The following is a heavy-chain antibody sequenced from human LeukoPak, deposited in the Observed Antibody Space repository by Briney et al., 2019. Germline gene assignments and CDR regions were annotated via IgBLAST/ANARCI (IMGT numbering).Heavy chain of an antibody. CDR2: IYYSGST. CDR3: ASIFYGGNSIYHDAFDI. Sequence: PSETLSLTCTVSGGSISSYYWSWIRQPPGKGLEWIVYIYYSGSTNYNPSLKSRVTISVDTSKNQFSLKLSSVTAADTAVYYCASIFYGGNSIYHDAFDIWGQGTMVTVSS. D-gene: IGHD4-23*01. V-gene: IGHV4-59*01. CDR1: GGSISSYY. J-gene: IGHJ3*02.